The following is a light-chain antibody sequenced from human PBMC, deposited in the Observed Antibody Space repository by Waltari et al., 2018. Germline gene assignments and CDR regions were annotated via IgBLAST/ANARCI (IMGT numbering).Light chain of an antibody. CDR2: DAS. Sequence: EIVLTQSPGTLSLSPGDRATLSCRAGQRVGRSLVWYQQKPGQAPRLLIYDASTRATGIPDRFSGSGSGTDFSLTISRLEPEDFAVYFCQNYVRLPATFGQGTKVEIK. V-gene: IGKV3-20*01. J-gene: IGKJ1*01. CDR3: QNYVRLPAT. CDR1: QRVGRS.